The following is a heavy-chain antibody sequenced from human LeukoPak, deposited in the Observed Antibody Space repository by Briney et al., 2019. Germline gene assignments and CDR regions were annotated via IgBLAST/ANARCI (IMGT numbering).Heavy chain of an antibody. J-gene: IGHJ4*02. CDR3: ARVWYGKTDY. CDR1: GGSISSYY. D-gene: IGHD3-16*01. V-gene: IGHV4-59*08. Sequence: PSETLSLTCTVSGGSISSYYWSWIRQPPGKGLEWIGYIYYGGSTNYNPSLKSRVTISVDTSKNQFSLKLSSVTAADTAVYHCARVWYGKTDYWGQGTLVTVSS. CDR2: IYYGGST.